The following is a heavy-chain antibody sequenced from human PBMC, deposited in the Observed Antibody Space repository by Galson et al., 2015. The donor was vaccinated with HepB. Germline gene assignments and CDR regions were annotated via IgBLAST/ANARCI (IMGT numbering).Heavy chain of an antibody. D-gene: IGHD6-19*01. V-gene: IGHV1-3*01. CDR2: INAGNGNT. J-gene: IGHJ3*02. Sequence: SVKVSCKASGYTFTSYAMHWVRQAPGQRLEWMGWINAGNGNTKYSQKFQGRVTITSDTSASTAYMELSSLRSEDTAVYYCACWGKEGSGWYSYDALDIWGQGTMATVSS. CDR3: ACWGKEGSGWYSYDALDI. CDR1: GYTFTSYA.